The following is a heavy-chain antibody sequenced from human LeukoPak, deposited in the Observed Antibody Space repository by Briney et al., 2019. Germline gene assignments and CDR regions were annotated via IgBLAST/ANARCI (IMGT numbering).Heavy chain of an antibody. CDR1: GYSIRSGFY. J-gene: IGHJ4*02. V-gene: IGHV4-38-2*02. CDR3: ARAVGSFDWLPLFDY. Sequence: SETLSLTCTVSGYSIRSGFYWGWIRQPPGKGLEWIGNIYHSGITYYTPSLQSRVTISVDTSKNKFYLKLSSVTAADTAVYYCARAVGSFDWLPLFDYWGQGTLVTVSS. D-gene: IGHD3-9*01. CDR2: IYHSGIT.